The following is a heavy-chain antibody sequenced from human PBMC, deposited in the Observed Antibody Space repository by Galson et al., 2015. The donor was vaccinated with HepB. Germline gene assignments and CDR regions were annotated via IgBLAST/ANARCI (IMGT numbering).Heavy chain of an antibody. J-gene: IGHJ3*02. D-gene: IGHD1-26*01. CDR3: ARRRWELLRDAFDI. CDR1: GGSISSSSYH. CDR2: IYYSGST. V-gene: IGHV4-39*01. Sequence: SETLSLTCTVSGGSISSSSYHWGWIRQPPGKGLEWIGSIYYSGSTYYNPSLKSRVTISVDTSKNQFSLKLSSVTAADTAVYYCARRRWELLRDAFDIWGQGTMVTVSS.